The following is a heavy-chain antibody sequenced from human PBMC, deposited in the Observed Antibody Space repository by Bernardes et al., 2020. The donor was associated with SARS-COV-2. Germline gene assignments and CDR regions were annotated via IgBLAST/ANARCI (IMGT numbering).Heavy chain of an antibody. Sequence: GGSLRLSCAASGITFNNYWMTWVRQAPGRGLEWVATIKQDGSEKYYVDSVKGRFTISRDNAKKSLFLQMNSLRTEDTAVYYCALYRNYWDGWGQGALVTVSS. CDR2: IKQDGSEK. D-gene: IGHD1-7*01. CDR1: GITFNNYW. CDR3: ALYRNYWDG. V-gene: IGHV3-7*01. J-gene: IGHJ4*02.